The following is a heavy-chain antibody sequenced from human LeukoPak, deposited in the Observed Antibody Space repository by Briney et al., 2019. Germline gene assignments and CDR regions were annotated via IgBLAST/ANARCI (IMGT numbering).Heavy chain of an antibody. J-gene: IGHJ3*02. V-gene: IGHV4-39*07. D-gene: IGHD3-22*01. CDR1: GGSISSSSYY. Sequence: SETLSLTCTVSGGSISSSSYYWGWIRQPPGKGLEWIGSIYYSGSTYYNPPLKSRVTISVDTSKNQFSLKLSSVTAADTAVYYCARDLGNYDSSGYYYWEVHDAFDIWGQGTMVTVSS. CDR2: IYYSGST. CDR3: ARDLGNYDSSGYYYWEVHDAFDI.